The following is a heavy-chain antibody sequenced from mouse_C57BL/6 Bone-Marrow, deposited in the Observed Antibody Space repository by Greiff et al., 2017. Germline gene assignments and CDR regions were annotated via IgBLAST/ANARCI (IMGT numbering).Heavy chain of an antibody. CDR1: GYTFTSYW. V-gene: IGHV1-50*01. CDR2: IDPSDSYT. D-gene: IGHD1-1*01. CDR3: AHYFGSSFDD. Sequence: QVQLQQPGAELVKPWASVKLSCKASGYTFTSYWMQWVKQTPGQGLEWIGEIDPSDSYTNYNQKFKGKATLTVDTSSSTAYMQLISLTDEDSSVYYCAHYFGSSFDDWGQGTTLTVSS. J-gene: IGHJ2*01.